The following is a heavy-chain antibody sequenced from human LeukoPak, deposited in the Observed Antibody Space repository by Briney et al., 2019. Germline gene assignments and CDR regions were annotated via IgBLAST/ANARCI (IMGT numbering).Heavy chain of an antibody. CDR2: IYYSGST. D-gene: IGHD3-22*01. CDR1: GGSISSSSYY. J-gene: IGHJ3*02. V-gene: IGHV4-39*07. CDR3: ARDPRITMIVVVMGGAFDI. Sequence: SETLSLTCTVSGGSISSSSYYWGWIRQPPGKGLEWIGSIYYSGSTYYNPPPKSRVTISVDTSKNQFSLKLSSVTAADTAVYYCARDPRITMIVVVMGGAFDIWGQGTMVTVSS.